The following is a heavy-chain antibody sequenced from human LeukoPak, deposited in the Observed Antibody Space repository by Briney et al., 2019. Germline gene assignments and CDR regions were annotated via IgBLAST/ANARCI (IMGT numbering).Heavy chain of an antibody. CDR1: GFTFSSYG. CDR3: ARAQTRSDNWFDP. J-gene: IGHJ5*02. CDR2: ISYDGGNK. V-gene: IGHV3-30*03. Sequence: PGGSLRLSCAASGFTFSSYGMHWVRQAPGKGLEWVAVISYDGGNKYYADSVKGRFTISRDNSKNTLYLQMNSLRAEDTAVYYCARAQTRSDNWFDPWGQGTLVTVSS.